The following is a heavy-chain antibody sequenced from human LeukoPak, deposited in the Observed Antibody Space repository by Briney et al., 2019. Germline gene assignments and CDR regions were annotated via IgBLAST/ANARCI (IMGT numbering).Heavy chain of an antibody. Sequence: GGSLRLSCAGSGFTFRIYAMSWVRQAPGKGLEWVSAISGSGGSTYYADSVKGRFTISRDNSKNTLYLQMNSLRVEDTAVYYCATGGRSGVAFESWGQGTLVTVSS. V-gene: IGHV3-23*01. D-gene: IGHD2-15*01. CDR2: ISGSGGST. CDR1: GFTFRIYA. CDR3: ATGGRSGVAFES. J-gene: IGHJ4*02.